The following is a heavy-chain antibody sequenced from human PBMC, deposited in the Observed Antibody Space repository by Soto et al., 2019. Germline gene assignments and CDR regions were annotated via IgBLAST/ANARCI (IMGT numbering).Heavy chain of an antibody. CDR2: FYYTGST. J-gene: IGHJ4*02. V-gene: IGHV4-39*02. Sequence: SETLSLTCVVSGDSMTRGSYYWAWIRQPPGKGLEWIGSFYYTGSTNYNPSLKSRVTVSADTSNNHFSLRLTSVTAADTAVYYCARGGLHAGSYYFDYWGQGTLVTVSS. CDR1: GDSMTRGSYY. D-gene: IGHD4-4*01. CDR3: ARGGLHAGSYYFDY.